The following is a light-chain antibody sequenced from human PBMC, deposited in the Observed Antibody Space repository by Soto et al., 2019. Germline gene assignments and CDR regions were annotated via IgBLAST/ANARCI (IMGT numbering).Light chain of an antibody. CDR3: QQYNNGDPQT. CDR1: QSVSSY. V-gene: IGKV3-11*01. J-gene: IGKJ4*01. Sequence: ENVLTRAPASLCVYPGERATISCRASQSVSSYLAWYQQKPGQAPRLLIYDASNRATGIPARFSGSGSGTDFTLTITSLEPEDFAVYYCQQYNNGDPQTFGGGTKLDIK. CDR2: DAS.